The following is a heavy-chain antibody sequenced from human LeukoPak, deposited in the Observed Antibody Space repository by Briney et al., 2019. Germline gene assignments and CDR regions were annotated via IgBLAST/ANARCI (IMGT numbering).Heavy chain of an antibody. J-gene: IGHJ4*02. Sequence: SQTLSLTCAISGDSVSSNDAAWNWIRQSPSRGLEWLGRTFYRSKCYYDSAVSVKSRITINPDTSKNQFSLQLNSVTPEDTAVYYCARENTLVRGTRNPFDYWGRGTLVTVSS. D-gene: IGHD3-10*01. CDR2: TFYRSKCYY. CDR1: GDSVSSNDAA. V-gene: IGHV6-1*01. CDR3: ARENTLVRGTRNPFDY.